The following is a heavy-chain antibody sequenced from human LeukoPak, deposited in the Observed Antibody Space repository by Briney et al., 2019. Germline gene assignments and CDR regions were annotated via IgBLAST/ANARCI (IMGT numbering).Heavy chain of an antibody. V-gene: IGHV1-46*01. CDR3: AREESSGSYVNGHPLDYYYYYMDV. D-gene: IGHD3-10*01. J-gene: IGHJ6*03. Sequence: ASVKVSCKASGYTFTSYGISWVRQAPGQGLEWMGIINPSGGTTSYTQKFQGRVTMTRDMSTSTVYMEVSSLRSEDTAVYYCAREESSGSYVNGHPLDYYYYYMDVWGKGTTVTVSS. CDR1: GYTFTSYG. CDR2: INPSGGTT.